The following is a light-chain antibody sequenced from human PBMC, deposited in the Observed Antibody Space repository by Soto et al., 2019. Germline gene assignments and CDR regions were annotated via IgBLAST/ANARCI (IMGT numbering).Light chain of an antibody. Sequence: DIQMTQSPSSLSASVGDRVTITCRASQDIRHFLNWFQQKPGKAPKLLIYAASNVETEVPSRFSGSGSGTDFSLTITSLQTEDVATYYCQQYDSLPPLTFGGGTKVEIK. J-gene: IGKJ4*01. V-gene: IGKV1-33*01. CDR1: QDIRHF. CDR2: AAS. CDR3: QQYDSLPPLT.